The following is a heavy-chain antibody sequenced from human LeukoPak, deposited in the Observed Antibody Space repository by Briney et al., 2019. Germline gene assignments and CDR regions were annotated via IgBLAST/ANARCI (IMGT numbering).Heavy chain of an antibody. CDR2: IKHDGSEQ. CDR1: GFTFTSYW. CDR3: KSGGAAPGSFDY. Sequence: GGSLRLSCAASGFTFTSYWMSWMRQAPSKGLQWVANIKHDGSEQYYVDSVKGRFTISRDNAKNSLFLQINSLGVEDTAVYYCKSGGAAPGSFDYWGQGALVTVSS. D-gene: IGHD1-26*01. J-gene: IGHJ4*02. V-gene: IGHV3-7*01.